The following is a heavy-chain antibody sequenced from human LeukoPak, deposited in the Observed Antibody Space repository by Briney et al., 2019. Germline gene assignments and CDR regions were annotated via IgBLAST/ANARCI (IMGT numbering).Heavy chain of an antibody. CDR1: GFTFSSYW. Sequence: GGSLRLSCAASGFTFSSYWMSWVRQAPGKGLEWVANIMKDGSEKHYVDSVRGRFTISRDNAKNSLYLQMNSLRAEDMALYYCAKDSGITGTTEGGGFDYWGQGTLVTVSS. J-gene: IGHJ4*02. CDR3: AKDSGITGTTEGGGFDY. D-gene: IGHD1-7*01. V-gene: IGHV3-7*03. CDR2: IMKDGSEK.